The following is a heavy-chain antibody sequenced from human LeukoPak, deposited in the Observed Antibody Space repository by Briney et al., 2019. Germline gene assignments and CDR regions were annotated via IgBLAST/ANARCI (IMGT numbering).Heavy chain of an antibody. Sequence: ASVRVSCKASGYTFTNFDINWVRQPPGQGLEWMGWINPNSGNTGYAQKFQGRVTMTMNTSITTAYMELSSLISEDTAVYYCARGPQWRGGSYYIDVWGRGTTVTVSS. V-gene: IGHV1-8*01. CDR1: GYTFTNFD. J-gene: IGHJ6*03. CDR3: ARGPQWRGGSYYIDV. D-gene: IGHD6-19*01. CDR2: INPNSGNT.